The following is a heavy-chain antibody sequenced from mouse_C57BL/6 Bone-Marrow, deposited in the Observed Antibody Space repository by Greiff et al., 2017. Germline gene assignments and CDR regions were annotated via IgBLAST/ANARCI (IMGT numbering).Heavy chain of an antibody. CDR3: ARPLITTVYAMDY. J-gene: IGHJ4*01. V-gene: IGHV5-17*01. CDR1: GFTFSDYG. CDR2: ISSGSSTI. Sequence: EVKLVESGGGLVKPGGSLKLSCAASGFTFSDYGMHWVRQAPEKGLEWVAYISSGSSTIYYADTVKGRFTISRDNAKNTLFLQMTSLRSEDTAMYYCARPLITTVYAMDYWGQGTSVTVSS. D-gene: IGHD1-1*01.